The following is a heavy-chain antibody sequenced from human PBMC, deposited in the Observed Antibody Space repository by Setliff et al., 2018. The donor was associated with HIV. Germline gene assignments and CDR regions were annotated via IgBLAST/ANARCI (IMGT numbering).Heavy chain of an antibody. CDR2: ISFDGSNK. D-gene: IGHD3-10*01. CDR1: GFTFSSYA. J-gene: IGHJ6*03. V-gene: IGHV3-30*18. Sequence: PGGSLRLSCAASGFTFSSYAIHWVRQAPGKGLEWVAVISFDGSNKYYADSVKGRFTISRDNSKNMMYLQMNSLRVEDTALYYCAKDAITIVRGHYYYMDVWGKGTTVTVSS. CDR3: AKDAITIVRGHYYYMDV.